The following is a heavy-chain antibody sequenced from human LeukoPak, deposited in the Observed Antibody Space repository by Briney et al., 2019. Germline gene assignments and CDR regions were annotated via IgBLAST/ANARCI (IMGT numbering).Heavy chain of an antibody. CDR2: ISGSGGNT. Sequence: PGGSLRLSCTASGFSFSSYAMSWVRQAPGKGLEWVSGISGSGGNTYYADSVKGRFTISRDNSKNTLYLQMNSLRAEDTAVYYCAKGGRYCSGGNCFAIDYWGQGTLVTVSS. D-gene: IGHD2-15*01. J-gene: IGHJ4*02. CDR1: GFSFSSYA. CDR3: AKGGRYCSGGNCFAIDY. V-gene: IGHV3-23*01.